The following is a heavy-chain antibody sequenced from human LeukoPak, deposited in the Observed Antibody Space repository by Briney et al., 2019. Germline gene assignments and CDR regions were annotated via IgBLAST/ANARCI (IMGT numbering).Heavy chain of an antibody. V-gene: IGHV3-7*01. CDR3: ARCSYDSSGEYSVPSHFDY. D-gene: IGHD3-22*01. CDR1: GFTFSSYW. J-gene: IGHJ4*02. Sequence: GGSLRLSCAASGFTFSSYWMTWVRQAPGKGLEWVANIKQDGSTKYYADSLRGRFTISRDNVKSSLFLQMNSLSAEDTAVFYCARCSYDSSGEYSVPSHFDYWGQGTLVTVSS. CDR2: IKQDGSTK.